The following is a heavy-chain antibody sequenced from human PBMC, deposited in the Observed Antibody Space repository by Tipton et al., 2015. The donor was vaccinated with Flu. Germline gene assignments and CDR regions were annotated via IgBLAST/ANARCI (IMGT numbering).Heavy chain of an antibody. V-gene: IGHV3-30*03. Sequence: SLRLSCVVSGFTFSRYGVHWVRQAPGQGLEWVAVISHDGSRKYSADSVRGRFSISRDNSKNTLFLQMNSLRAEDTAVYYCARVRDGRGSDYWGQGTLVTVSS. D-gene: IGHD5-24*01. J-gene: IGHJ4*02. CDR3: ARVRDGRGSDY. CDR1: GFTFSRYG. CDR2: ISHDGSRK.